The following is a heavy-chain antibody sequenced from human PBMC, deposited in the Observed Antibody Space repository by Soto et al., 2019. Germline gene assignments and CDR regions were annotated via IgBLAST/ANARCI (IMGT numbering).Heavy chain of an antibody. J-gene: IGHJ4*02. D-gene: IGHD2-21*02. CDR1: GFSFDDFV. Sequence: PGGSLRLSCVVSGFSFDDFVMNWVRQRPGKGLEWVSSVSWNSGAKLYADSVKGRFAISRDSAKKSVYLQMNSLRPDDTAFYYCAKGVATAVPALDYWGQGTLVTVSS. CDR3: AKGVATAVPALDY. CDR2: VSWNSGAK. V-gene: IGHV3-9*01.